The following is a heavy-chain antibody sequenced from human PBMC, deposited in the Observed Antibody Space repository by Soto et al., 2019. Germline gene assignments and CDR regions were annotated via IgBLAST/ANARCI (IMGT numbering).Heavy chain of an antibody. CDR1: GFTLSGYW. V-gene: IGHV3-74*01. CDR3: ARVSGQLEGYYYRDV. CDR2: IDTDGSTT. D-gene: IGHD6-6*01. J-gene: IGHJ6*03. Sequence: EVQLVESGGGLVQPGGSLRLSCAASGFTLSGYWIHWVRQPPGKGLVWVSRIDTDGSTTAYADSVKGRFTISRDNAKNTLHLQMTSLRVEDSAVYYCARVSGQLEGYYYRDVWGKGTTVTVSS.